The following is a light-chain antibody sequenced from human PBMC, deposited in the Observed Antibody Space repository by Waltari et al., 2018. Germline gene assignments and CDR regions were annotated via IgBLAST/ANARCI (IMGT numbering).Light chain of an antibody. J-gene: IGLJ2*01. V-gene: IGLV2-8*01. CDR3: SSYAGSNSAV. CDR1: SSDVGGYNY. CDR2: EVN. Sequence: QSALTQPPSASGSPGQSVTISCTGTSSDVGGYNYVSWYQQHPGKAPQLLIYEVNKRPSGVPNRFSGSKSGNTASLTVSGLQAEDEADYYCSSYAGSNSAVFGGGTKVTVL.